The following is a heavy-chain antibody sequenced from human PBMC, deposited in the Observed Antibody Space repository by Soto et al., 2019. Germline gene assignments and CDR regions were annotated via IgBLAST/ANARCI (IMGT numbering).Heavy chain of an antibody. CDR3: AREYSSRWSYRYYFDY. CDR2: ISSSSSTI. D-gene: IGHD6-19*01. V-gene: IGHV3-48*02. J-gene: IGHJ4*02. CDR1: GFTFSSYS. Sequence: GGSLRLSCAASGFTFSSYSMNWVRQAPGKGLEWVSYISSSSSTIYYADSVKGRFTISRDNAKNSLYLQMNSLRDEDTAVYYCAREYSSRWSYRYYFDYWGQGTLVTVSS.